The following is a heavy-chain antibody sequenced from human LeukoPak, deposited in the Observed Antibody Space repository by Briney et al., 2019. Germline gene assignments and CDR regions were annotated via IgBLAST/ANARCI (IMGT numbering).Heavy chain of an antibody. Sequence: SETLSLTCTVSGGSSSSNTYYWSWIRQPPGKGLEWIGSIRYSGRTHYKPSLKSRVTLSVNTSKNQLLLNLRSVTAADTAMYYCAREFNGSPDYLGQGTLVTVSS. V-gene: IGHV4-39*02. CDR3: AREFNGSPDY. D-gene: IGHD6-25*01. CDR2: IRYSGRT. CDR1: GGSSSSNTYY. J-gene: IGHJ4*02.